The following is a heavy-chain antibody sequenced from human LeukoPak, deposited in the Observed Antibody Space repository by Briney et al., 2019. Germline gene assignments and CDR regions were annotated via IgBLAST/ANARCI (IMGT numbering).Heavy chain of an antibody. CDR1: GFTFSSYA. J-gene: IGHJ4*02. D-gene: IGHD1-26*01. Sequence: TGGSLRLSCAASGFTFSSYAMSWVRQAPGRGLEWVSAISGSGGSTYYADSVKGRFTISRDNSKNTLYLQMNSLRAEDTAVYYCATVSSYVVSGYFDYWGQGTLVTVYS. CDR3: ATVSSYVVSGYFDY. V-gene: IGHV3-23*01. CDR2: ISGSGGST.